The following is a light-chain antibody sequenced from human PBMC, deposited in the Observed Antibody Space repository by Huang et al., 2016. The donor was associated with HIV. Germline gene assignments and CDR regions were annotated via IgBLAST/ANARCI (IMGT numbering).Light chain of an antibody. V-gene: IGKV3-20*01. J-gene: IGKJ2*01. Sequence: EVVLTQSPGTLSLSPGDRATLSCRASQTISSNYFAWYQQKPGQAPRLFIYGTSNRATGIPDRFSGSGSGTDCTLTISRLEPEDFAVYYCQQYGNSPPYTFGQGTTLDIK. CDR1: QTISSNY. CDR2: GTS. CDR3: QQYGNSPPYT.